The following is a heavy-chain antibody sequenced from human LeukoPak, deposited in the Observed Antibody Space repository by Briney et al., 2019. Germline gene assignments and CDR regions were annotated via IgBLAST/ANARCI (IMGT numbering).Heavy chain of an antibody. V-gene: IGHV3-30*02. CDR1: GFTFSSYG. CDR2: IRNDGSNK. CDR3: AKSGYNRFDY. D-gene: IGHD5-24*01. Sequence: GGSLRLSCAASGFTFSSYGMHWVRQAPGKGLEWVAFIRNDGSNKYYADSVKGRFTISRDNSKNTLYLQMNSLIAEDTAVYYCAKSGYNRFDYWGQGTRVTVSS. J-gene: IGHJ4*02.